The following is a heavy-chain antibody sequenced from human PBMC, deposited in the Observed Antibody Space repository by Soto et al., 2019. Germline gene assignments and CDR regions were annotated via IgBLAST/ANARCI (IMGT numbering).Heavy chain of an antibody. J-gene: IGHJ6*02. CDR1: GFTFSSYA. V-gene: IGHV3-30-3*01. D-gene: IGHD2-15*01. CDR3: ARMASFYCSGGSCYPTYGMDV. CDR2: ISYDGSNK. Sequence: QVQLVESGGGVVQPGRSLRLSCAASGFTFSSYAMHGVRQAPGKGLGWVAVISYDGSNKYYADSVKGRFTISRDNSKNTLYLQMNSLRAEDTAVYYCARMASFYCSGGSCYPTYGMDVWGQGTTVTVSS.